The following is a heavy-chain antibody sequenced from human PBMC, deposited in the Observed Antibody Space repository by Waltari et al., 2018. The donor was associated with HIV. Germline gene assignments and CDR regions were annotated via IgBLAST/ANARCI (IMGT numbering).Heavy chain of an antibody. V-gene: IGHV1-69*01. J-gene: IGHJ4*02. Sequence: QVQLVQSGAEVKKPGSSVKVSCKASGSTFSSYAISWVRQAPGQGLEWMGGIIPIFGTANYAQKFQGRVTITADESTSTAYMELSSLRSEDTAVYYCARGLEYQLPYYFDYWGQGTLVTVSS. CDR3: ARGLEYQLPYYFDY. CDR2: IIPIFGTA. CDR1: GSTFSSYA. D-gene: IGHD2-2*01.